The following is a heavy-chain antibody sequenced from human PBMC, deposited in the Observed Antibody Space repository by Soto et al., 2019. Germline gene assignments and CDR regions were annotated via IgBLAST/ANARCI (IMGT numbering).Heavy chain of an antibody. Sequence: VQLVQSGAELRKPGSSVKVSCKASGGTFSSFAISWVRQAPGQGLGWMGGIIPIFGTVNYAQKFQGRVTITADQSVTTAFMELSSVRSEDTAVYYCARVGNSSAWYDYWGQGTLVTVSS. CDR3: ARVGNSSAWYDY. J-gene: IGHJ4*02. CDR1: GGTFSSFA. V-gene: IGHV1-69*01. D-gene: IGHD6-19*01. CDR2: IIPIFGTV.